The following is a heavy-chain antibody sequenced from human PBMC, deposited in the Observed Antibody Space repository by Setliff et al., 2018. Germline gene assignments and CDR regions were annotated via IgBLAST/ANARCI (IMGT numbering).Heavy chain of an antibody. D-gene: IGHD3-10*01. CDR3: ARVFFGVNDGLDHYFNMDT. V-gene: IGHV1-18*01. CDR2: ISANNGHT. Sequence: ASVKVSCKASGYIFSTYGITWVRQAPGQGREWMGWISANNGHTKYVQKFQGRVTMTTDTSTATAYMELRGLRSDDTAAYYGARVFFGVNDGLDHYFNMDTWGKGTTVTVSS. CDR1: GYIFSTYG. J-gene: IGHJ6*03.